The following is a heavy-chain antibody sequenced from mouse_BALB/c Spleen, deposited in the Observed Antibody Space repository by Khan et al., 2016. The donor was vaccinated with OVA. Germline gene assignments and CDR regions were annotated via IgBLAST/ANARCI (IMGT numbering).Heavy chain of an antibody. V-gene: IGHV2-9*02. CDR1: GFSLTSYG. CDR3: ARYYGNYGWYFDV. J-gene: IGHJ1*01. Sequence: QVQLKESGPAMVAPSQSLSITCTVSGFSLTSYGVHWVRQPPGKGLEWLGVIWAGGSTNYNSALMSRLSISKDNSKSQVFLKMNSLRTDDTAMYYCARYYGNYGWYFDVWGAGTTVTVSS. CDR2: IWAGGST. D-gene: IGHD2-1*01.